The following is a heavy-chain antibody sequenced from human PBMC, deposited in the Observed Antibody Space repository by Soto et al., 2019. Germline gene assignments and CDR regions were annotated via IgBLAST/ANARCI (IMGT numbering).Heavy chain of an antibody. D-gene: IGHD1-26*01. CDR1: GGSISSYY. Sequence: QVQLQESGPGLVKPSETLSLTCTVSGGSISSYYWSWIRQPPGKGQEWIGYIYYSGSTNYNPSLKSRVTISVDTSKNQFSLKLSSVTAADTAVYYCARRYGSAIDYWGQGTLVTVSS. CDR2: IYYSGST. J-gene: IGHJ4*02. V-gene: IGHV4-59*08. CDR3: ARRYGSAIDY.